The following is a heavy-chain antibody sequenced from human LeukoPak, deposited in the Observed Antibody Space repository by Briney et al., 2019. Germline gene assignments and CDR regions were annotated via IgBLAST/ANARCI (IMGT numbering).Heavy chain of an antibody. Sequence: SETLSLTCAVYGGSFSSYYWSWIRQPPGKGLEWIGEINHSGSTNYNPSLKSRVTISVDTSKNQFSLKLSSVTAADTAVYYCARDRRYYDSSAYIRGFDYWGQGTLVTVSS. CDR2: INHSGST. V-gene: IGHV4-34*01. CDR1: GGSFSSYY. D-gene: IGHD3-22*01. J-gene: IGHJ4*02. CDR3: ARDRRYYDSSAYIRGFDY.